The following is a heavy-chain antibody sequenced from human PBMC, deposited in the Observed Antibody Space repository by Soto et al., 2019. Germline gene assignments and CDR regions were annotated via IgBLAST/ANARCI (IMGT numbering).Heavy chain of an antibody. V-gene: IGHV3-7*01. CDR3: SRSLDS. Sequence: ETLSLTCTVSVGSISSCYYWSWVRQAPGKGLEWVANINPDGSEKHYVDSVKGRFTISRDNAKNSLYLQMSSLTAEDSALYYCSRSLDSWGQGTRVTVSS. CDR1: VGSISSCYY. J-gene: IGHJ4*02. CDR2: INPDGSEK.